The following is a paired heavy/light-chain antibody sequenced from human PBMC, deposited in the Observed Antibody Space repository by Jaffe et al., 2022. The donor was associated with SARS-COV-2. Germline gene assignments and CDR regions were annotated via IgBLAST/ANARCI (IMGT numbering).Heavy chain of an antibody. CDR2: ISGSGGGT. CDR3: AKGGSFFDY. J-gene: IGHJ4*02. CDR1: GFTFSSHA. V-gene: IGHV3-23*01. D-gene: IGHD3-10*01. Sequence: VQLLESGGGLVQPGGSLRLSCAASGFTFSSHALNWVRQAPGKGLEWVSAISGSGGGTYYADSVKGRFTISRDNSKSTLFLQMNSLRAEDTAVYYCAKGGSFFDYWGQGTLVTVSS.
Light chain of an antibody. Sequence: DIQLTQSPSFLSASVGDRVTITCRASQGISSFLAWYQQKPGKAPKLLIYGASTLQSGVPSRFSGSGSGTEFTLTISSLQPEDFATYYCQQHNSYPLTFGGGTKVEIK. CDR3: QQHNSYPLT. V-gene: IGKV1-9*01. CDR2: GAS. CDR1: QGISSF. J-gene: IGKJ4*01.